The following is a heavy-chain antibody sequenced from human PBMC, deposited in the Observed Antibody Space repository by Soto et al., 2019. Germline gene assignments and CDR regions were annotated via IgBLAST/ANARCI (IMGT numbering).Heavy chain of an antibody. Sequence: QVQLVESGGGVVQPGRSLILSCAASGCTFSSSGMHWVRQAPGRGLEWVAGIWYDGSNKYYADSVKGRFTISIDNSKKTLYLQMNSLRAEDTAVYDGARRGGWYDALLFGDYGMDVWGEGTTVTVSS. CDR2: IWYDGSNK. D-gene: IGHD6-19*01. V-gene: IGHV3-33*01. CDR3: ARRGGWYDALLFGDYGMDV. J-gene: IGHJ6*04. CDR1: GCTFSSSG.